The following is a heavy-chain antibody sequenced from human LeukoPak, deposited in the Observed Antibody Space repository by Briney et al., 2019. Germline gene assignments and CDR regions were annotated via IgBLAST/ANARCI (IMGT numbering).Heavy chain of an antibody. CDR3: AGGGVGAHLSNY. CDR2: INPNSGGT. D-gene: IGHD1-26*01. J-gene: IGHJ4*02. Sequence: EASVKVSCKASGYTLTVYYMHWVRQAPGQGLEWMGWINPNSGGTNYAQKFQGRVTMTRDTSISTAYMELSRLRSDDTAVYYCAGGGVGAHLSNYWGQGTLVTVSS. V-gene: IGHV1-2*02. CDR1: GYTLTVYY.